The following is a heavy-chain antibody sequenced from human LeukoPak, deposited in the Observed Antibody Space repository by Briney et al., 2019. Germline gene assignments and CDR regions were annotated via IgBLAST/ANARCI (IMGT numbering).Heavy chain of an antibody. V-gene: IGHV6-1*01. J-gene: IGHJ5*02. CDR1: GDSVSSNTAA. D-gene: IGHD4-23*01. Sequence: SQTLSLTCAISGDSVSSNTAAWNWVRQSPSRGLEWLGRTYYRSKWYNDYALSLRGRITINPDTSKNQFSLQLNFVTPEDTAVYFCARGVSNSRGDWLDPWGQGTPVTVSS. CDR2: TYYRSKWYN. CDR3: ARGVSNSRGDWLDP.